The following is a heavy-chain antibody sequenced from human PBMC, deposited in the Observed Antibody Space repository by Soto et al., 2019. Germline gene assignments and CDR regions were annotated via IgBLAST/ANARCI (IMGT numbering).Heavy chain of an antibody. CDR1: GYTFTGYF. D-gene: IGHD6-19*01. J-gene: IGHJ4*02. CDR3: ARGVGLAVPSNVYYFDC. CDR2: INPNSGVT. Sequence: ASVKVSCKASGYTFTGYFMHWVRQAPGQGFEWMGWINPNSGVTNYARKFQGRVTMTRDTSISTAYMELSRLKSDDTAVYYCARGVGLAVPSNVYYFDCWGQGTLVTVSS. V-gene: IGHV1-2*02.